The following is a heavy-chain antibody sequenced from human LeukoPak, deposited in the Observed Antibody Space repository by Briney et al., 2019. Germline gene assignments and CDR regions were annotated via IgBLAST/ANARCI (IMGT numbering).Heavy chain of an antibody. V-gene: IGHV2-70*01. Sequence: TLXXTXXXXSLTTSXXCVXXXRXXXXXXXXXLALIEWDDDKFYSTSLKTRLTISKDTSKNQVFLTVTNMDPVDTATYYCARIRVSPHSSAYYIDYWGQGTLVTVSS. D-gene: IGHD3-22*01. CDR2: IEWDDDK. J-gene: IGHJ4*02. CDR1: XXSLTTSXXC. CDR3: ARIRVSPHSSAYYIDY.